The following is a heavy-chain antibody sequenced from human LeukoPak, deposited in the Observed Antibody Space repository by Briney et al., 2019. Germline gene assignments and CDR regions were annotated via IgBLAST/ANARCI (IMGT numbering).Heavy chain of an antibody. Sequence: PWASVKVSCKASGFTFTSSAMQWVRQARGQRLEWIGWIVAGSGNTNYAQKFQERVTITRDMSTSTAYMELSSLRSEDTAVYYCAADLSSSWFGYNWFDPWGQGTLVTVSS. D-gene: IGHD6-13*01. CDR2: IVAGSGNT. V-gene: IGHV1-58*02. J-gene: IGHJ5*02. CDR3: AADLSSSWFGYNWFDP. CDR1: GFTFTSSA.